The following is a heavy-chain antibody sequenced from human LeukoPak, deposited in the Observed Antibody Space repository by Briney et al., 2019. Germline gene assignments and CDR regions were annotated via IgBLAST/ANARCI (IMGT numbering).Heavy chain of an antibody. CDR1: GFTFSSYG. V-gene: IGHV3-30*02. Sequence: GGSLRLSCAASGFTFSSYGMHWVRQAPGKGLGWVAFIRYDGSNKYYADSVKGRFTISRDNSKNTLYLQMNSLRAEDTAVYYCAKDLGYSNYEGKWFDPWGQGTLVTVSS. CDR2: IRYDGSNK. CDR3: AKDLGYSNYEGKWFDP. D-gene: IGHD4-11*01. J-gene: IGHJ5*02.